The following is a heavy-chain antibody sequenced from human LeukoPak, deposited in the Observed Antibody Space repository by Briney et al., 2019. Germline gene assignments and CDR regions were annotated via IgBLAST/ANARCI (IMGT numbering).Heavy chain of an antibody. J-gene: IGHJ4*02. Sequence: GGSLRLSCAASGFTFSSYWMHWVRQAPGKGLVWVSRLNSDGSNTRYADSVKGRFTISRDNAKNTLYLQMNSLRAEDTAVYYCARGTLYSGWSYYLDYWGQGTLVTVSS. V-gene: IGHV3-74*01. CDR1: GFTFSSYW. CDR2: LNSDGSNT. D-gene: IGHD6-19*01. CDR3: ARGTLYSGWSYYLDY.